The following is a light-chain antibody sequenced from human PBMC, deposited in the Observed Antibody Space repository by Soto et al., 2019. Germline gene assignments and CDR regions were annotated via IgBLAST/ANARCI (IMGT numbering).Light chain of an antibody. CDR1: QSVSSN. CDR3: QQLSGYPWT. V-gene: IGKV3-15*01. J-gene: IGKJ1*01. CDR2: GAS. Sequence: IVITQSPATLSVSPGERATLSCRASQSVSSNLAWYQQKPGQAPRLLIYGASTRATGIPARFSGSGSGTEFTLTISSLQPDDFATYSCQQLSGYPWTFGQGTKVDIK.